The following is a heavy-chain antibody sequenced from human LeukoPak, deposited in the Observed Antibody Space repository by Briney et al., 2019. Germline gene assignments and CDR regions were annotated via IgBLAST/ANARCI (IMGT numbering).Heavy chain of an antibody. J-gene: IGHJ4*02. V-gene: IGHV3-7*03. Sequence: AGGPLRLSCVVSGFTLSSRWMMWVRQAPGKGLEWMTNINRDGSEKNYVDSVKGRFTITRDNAENSLYLQMNSLKVEDTAIYYCATYDSWSGYNIAYWGQGTLVTVSS. CDR1: GFTLSSRW. CDR2: INRDGSEK. CDR3: ATYDSWSGYNIAY. D-gene: IGHD3-3*01.